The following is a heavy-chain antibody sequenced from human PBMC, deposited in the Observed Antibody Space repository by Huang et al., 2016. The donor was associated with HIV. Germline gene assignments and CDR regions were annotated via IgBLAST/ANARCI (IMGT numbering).Heavy chain of an antibody. CDR1: GFPFSGYA. J-gene: IGHJ5*02. D-gene: IGHD3-3*01. CDR2: ISGSGSTT. V-gene: IGHV3-48*03. Sequence: EVQLVESGGGLVQRGGSLRLSCAASGFPFSGYAMNWVRQAPGKGLEWVSYISGSGSTTYYATSVKGRFTISRDNAKKSLFLQMKSLRAEDTAVYYCARRVNTIRPASNWLDPWGQGTLVTVSS. CDR3: ARRVNTIRPASNWLDP.